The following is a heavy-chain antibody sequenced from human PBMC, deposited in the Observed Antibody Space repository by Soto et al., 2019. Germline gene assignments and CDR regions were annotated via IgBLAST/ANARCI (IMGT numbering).Heavy chain of an antibody. CDR3: ARAPSHYYDSSGSYYESCYYFYK. D-gene: IGHD3-22*01. V-gene: IGHV4-4*07. Sequence: SETLSLTCSVSGGSISRYYWRWIRQPAGKGLEWIGRINASGVTKYNHSLKSRVIMSVDTSKNQFSLKVTSVTAADTAVYYCARAPSHYYDSSGSYYESCYYFYKWGQVPMV. CDR1: GGSISRYY. CDR2: INASGVT. J-gene: IGHJ4*02.